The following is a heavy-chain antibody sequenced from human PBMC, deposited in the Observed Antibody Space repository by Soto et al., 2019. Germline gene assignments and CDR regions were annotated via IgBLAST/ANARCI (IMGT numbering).Heavy chain of an antibody. D-gene: IGHD5-12*01. CDR1: GFTFNDYG. Sequence: PGGSLRLSCAASGFTFNDYGMHWVRQAPGKGLEWVAIISYDGSGKFYVDSVKGRFTVSRDDSTNTLYLQMNSLRAEDTAVYYCAKDLWDSRDGYHYGADYWGQGTLVTVSS. CDR2: ISYDGSGK. V-gene: IGHV3-30*18. J-gene: IGHJ4*02. CDR3: AKDLWDSRDGYHYGADY.